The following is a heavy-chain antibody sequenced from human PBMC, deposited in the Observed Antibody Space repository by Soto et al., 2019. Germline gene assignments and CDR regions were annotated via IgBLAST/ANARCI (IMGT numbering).Heavy chain of an antibody. J-gene: IGHJ4*02. V-gene: IGHV1-46*01. D-gene: IGHD3-22*01. CDR2: INPSGGST. CDR3: ARVAGATYYYDSSGYYYFDY. CDR1: GYTFTSYY. Sequence: ASVKVSCKASGYTFTSYYMPWVRQAPGQGLEWMGIINPSGGSTSYAQKFQGRVTMTRDTSTSTVYMELSSLRSEDTAVYYCARVAGATYYYDSSGYYYFDYWGQGTLVTVSS.